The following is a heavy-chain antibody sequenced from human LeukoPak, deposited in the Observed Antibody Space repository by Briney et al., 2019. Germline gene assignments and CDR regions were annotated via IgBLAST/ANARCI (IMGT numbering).Heavy chain of an antibody. Sequence: GASVKVSCKASGYTFTSYGISWVRQAPGQGLEWMGWISAYNGNTNYAQKLQGRVTMTTDTSTSTAYMELRSLRSDDTAVYYCARDREIRYFGPSSYYFDYWGQGTLVTVSS. V-gene: IGHV1-18*01. CDR3: ARDREIRYFGPSSYYFDY. D-gene: IGHD3-9*01. J-gene: IGHJ4*02. CDR1: GYTFTSYG. CDR2: ISAYNGNT.